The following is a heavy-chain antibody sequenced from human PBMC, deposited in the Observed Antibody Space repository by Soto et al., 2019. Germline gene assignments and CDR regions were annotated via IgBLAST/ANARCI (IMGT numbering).Heavy chain of an antibody. CDR1: GFTFSSYW. V-gene: IGHV3-74*01. CDR2: INTDGSTT. D-gene: IGHD3-3*01. J-gene: IGHJ6*02. Sequence: EVQLVESGGGLVQPGGSLRLSCAASGFTFSSYWMHWVRQAPGKGLVWVSRINTDGSTTNYADSVKGRFTISRDNAKNTLYLQMNSLRVEDMAVYYCARAGYYDFWSGYHYGMDVWGQGTTVTVSS. CDR3: ARAGYYDFWSGYHYGMDV.